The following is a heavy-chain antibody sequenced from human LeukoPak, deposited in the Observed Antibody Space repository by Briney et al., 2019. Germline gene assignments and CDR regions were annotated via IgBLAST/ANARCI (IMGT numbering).Heavy chain of an antibody. D-gene: IGHD5-12*01. Sequence: PGRSLRLSCAASGFTFSSYGMHWVRQAPGKGLEWVAFIRYDGSNKYYADSVKGRFTISRDNSKNTLYLQMNSLRAEDTAVYYCAKGGSNKESATNWFDPWGQGTLVTVSS. CDR2: IRYDGSNK. CDR1: GFTFSSYG. V-gene: IGHV3-30*02. J-gene: IGHJ5*02. CDR3: AKGGSNKESATNWFDP.